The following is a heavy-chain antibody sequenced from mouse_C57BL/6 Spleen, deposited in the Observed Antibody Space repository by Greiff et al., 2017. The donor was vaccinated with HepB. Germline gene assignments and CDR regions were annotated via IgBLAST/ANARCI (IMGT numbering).Heavy chain of an antibody. J-gene: IGHJ4*01. CDR2: INPGSGGT. CDR3: ARDEVN. CDR1: GYAFTNYL. Sequence: VKLMESGAELVRPGTSVKVSCKASGYAFTNYLIEWVKQRPGQGLEWIGVINPGSGGTNYNEKFKGKATLTADKSSSTAYMQLSSLTSEDSAVYFCARDEVNWGQGTSVTVSS. V-gene: IGHV1-54*01.